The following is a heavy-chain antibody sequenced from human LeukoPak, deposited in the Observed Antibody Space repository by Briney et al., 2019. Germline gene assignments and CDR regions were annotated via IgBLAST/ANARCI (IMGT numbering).Heavy chain of an antibody. Sequence: SETLSLTCTVSGGSIGSYYWSWIRQPPGKGLEWIGNIYYSGSTNYNPSLKSRVTISVDTSKNQFSLKLSSVTAADTAVYYCTRGSIAYYYMDVWGKGTTVTISS. CDR2: IYYSGST. V-gene: IGHV4-59*01. J-gene: IGHJ6*03. D-gene: IGHD3-22*01. CDR1: GGSIGSYY. CDR3: TRGSIAYYYMDV.